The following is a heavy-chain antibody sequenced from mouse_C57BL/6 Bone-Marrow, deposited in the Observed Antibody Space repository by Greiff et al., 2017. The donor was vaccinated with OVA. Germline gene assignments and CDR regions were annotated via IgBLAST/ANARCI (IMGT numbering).Heavy chain of an antibody. J-gene: IGHJ1*03. Sequence: EVQLKESGPGLVKPSQSLSLTCSVTGYSITSGYYWNWIRQFPGNKLEWMGYISYDGSNNYNPSLKNRISITRDTSKNQFFLKLNSVTTEDTATYYCARYGNDWYFDVWGTGTTVTVSS. CDR2: ISYDGSN. V-gene: IGHV3-6*01. CDR1: GYSITSGYY. D-gene: IGHD2-1*01. CDR3: ARYGNDWYFDV.